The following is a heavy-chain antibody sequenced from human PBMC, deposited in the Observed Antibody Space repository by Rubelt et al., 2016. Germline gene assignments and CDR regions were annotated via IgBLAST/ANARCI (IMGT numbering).Heavy chain of an antibody. V-gene: IGHV4-34*01. D-gene: IGHD3-10*01. J-gene: IGHJ4*02. CDR3: ARGSREPGEIDY. CDR2: IYDSGST. Sequence: QVQLQQWGAGLLKPSETLSLTCAVSGGSFSRYYWSWIRQPPGKGLEWIGYIYDSGSTNYNPSLKSRVSISVDTSKNQLSLKLSSGTAADTAGYYCARGSREPGEIDYWGQGTLVTVSS. CDR1: GGSFSRYY.